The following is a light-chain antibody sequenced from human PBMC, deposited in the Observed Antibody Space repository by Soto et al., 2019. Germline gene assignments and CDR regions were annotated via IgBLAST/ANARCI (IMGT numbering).Light chain of an antibody. CDR1: SHSISK. CDR2: CAS. Sequence: THSPTPLSVSPGYISTLSCKASSHSISKLAWYQQKPRQAASLLIYCASIRATGVAAWLCSSGSGAEDFLPIRSLQSEDLAVYYCQEYYHWDPITFGEGT. CDR3: QEYYHWDPIT. V-gene: IGKV3-15*01. J-gene: IGKJ5*01.